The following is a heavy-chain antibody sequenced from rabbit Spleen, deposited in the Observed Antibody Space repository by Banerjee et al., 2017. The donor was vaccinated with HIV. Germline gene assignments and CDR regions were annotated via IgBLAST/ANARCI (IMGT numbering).Heavy chain of an antibody. V-gene: IGHV1S40*01. CDR2: IHSGDSGYT. Sequence: QSLEEAGGDLVKPGASVTLTCTAYGFSFAFNDYMCWVRHAPVKWLEWIACIHSGDSGYTYSATWAKGRFTISKTSSTTVTLQMTSLTAADTATYFCSRDTGSSFSSYGMDLWGQGTLVTVS. CDR3: SRDTGSSFSSYGMDL. D-gene: IGHD8-1*01. J-gene: IGHJ6*01. CDR1: GFSFAFNDY.